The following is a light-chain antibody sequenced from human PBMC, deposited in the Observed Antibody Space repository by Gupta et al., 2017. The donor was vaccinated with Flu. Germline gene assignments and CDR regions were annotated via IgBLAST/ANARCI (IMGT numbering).Light chain of an antibody. Sequence: QSALTQPASVSGSPGQSITISCTGTSSDVGGYNYVSWYQQHPGKVPILMIYEVSNRPSGVSDRFSASKSGNTASLTISGLQAEDEADYYCSSFTTSSTLVFGGGTKVFVL. CDR3: SSFTTSSTLV. CDR1: SSDVGGYNY. CDR2: EVS. J-gene: IGLJ3*02. V-gene: IGLV2-14*03.